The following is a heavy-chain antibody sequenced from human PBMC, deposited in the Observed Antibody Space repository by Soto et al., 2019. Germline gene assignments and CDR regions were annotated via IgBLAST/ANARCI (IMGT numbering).Heavy chain of an antibody. J-gene: IGHJ5*02. CDR3: ARDGYSSSWFVT. V-gene: IGHV3-66*01. CDR1: GGSISSYF. CDR2: IHSGGST. Sequence: ETLSLTCTVSGGSISSYFWSWIRQPPGRGLEWISVIHSGGSTYYADSVKGRFTISRDNSKNTLHLQMNSLRGEYTAVYYCARDGYSSSWFVTWGQGTLVTVSS. D-gene: IGHD6-13*01.